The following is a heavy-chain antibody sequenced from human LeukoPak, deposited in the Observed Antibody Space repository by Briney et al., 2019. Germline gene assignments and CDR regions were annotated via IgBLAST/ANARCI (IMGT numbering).Heavy chain of an antibody. Sequence: GESLKISCKGSGYSFTSYWIGWGRQMPGKGLEWMGIIYPGDSDTRYSTSFQGQVTISAEKSISTAYLQWSSLKASDTAMYYCARRDSSGYYDAFDIWGQGTMVTVSS. D-gene: IGHD3-22*01. CDR1: GYSFTSYW. CDR3: ARRDSSGYYDAFDI. J-gene: IGHJ3*02. V-gene: IGHV5-51*01. CDR2: IYPGDSDT.